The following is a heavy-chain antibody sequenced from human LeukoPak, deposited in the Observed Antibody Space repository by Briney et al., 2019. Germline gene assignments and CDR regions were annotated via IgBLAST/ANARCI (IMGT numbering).Heavy chain of an antibody. CDR2: IYYTRST. CDR3: ARTTEGHSWRTRYYSYYMDV. CDR1: GVSINTYY. D-gene: IGHD6-13*01. Sequence: SETLSLTCTVSGVSINTYYWSWMRQPPGKELEWIVYIYYTRSTSYNPSLKSRITTSLAASKNQFSLALNSVTPADTAVYYCARTTEGHSWRTRYYSYYMDVWGKGTTVTVSS. V-gene: IGHV4-59*01. J-gene: IGHJ6*03.